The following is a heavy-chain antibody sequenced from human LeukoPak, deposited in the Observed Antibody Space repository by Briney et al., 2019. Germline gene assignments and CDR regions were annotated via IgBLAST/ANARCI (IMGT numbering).Heavy chain of an antibody. J-gene: IGHJ3*02. CDR2: INHSGST. CDR1: GGSFSGYY. Sequence: SETLSLTCAVYGGSFSGYYWSWIRQPPGKGLEWIGEINHSGSTNYNPSLKSRVTISVDTSKNQFSLKLSSVTAADTAVYYCARGQLWFPLAFDIWGQGTMVTVSS. V-gene: IGHV4-34*01. D-gene: IGHD5-18*01. CDR3: ARGQLWFPLAFDI.